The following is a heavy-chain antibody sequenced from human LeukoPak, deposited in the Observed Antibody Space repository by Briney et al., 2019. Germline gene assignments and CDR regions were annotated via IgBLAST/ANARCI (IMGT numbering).Heavy chain of an antibody. J-gene: IGHJ4*02. D-gene: IGHD2-15*01. CDR1: GFTFINAW. CDR3: TTGIKTADH. V-gene: IGHV3-49*03. CDR2: IRSKPYGETT. Sequence: GGSLRLSCAASGFTFINAWMSWIRQAPGKGLEWVGFIRSKPYGETTEYAASVKGRFTISRDDSKSIAYLQMNSLKTEDTAVYYCTTGIKTADHWGQGTLVTVSS.